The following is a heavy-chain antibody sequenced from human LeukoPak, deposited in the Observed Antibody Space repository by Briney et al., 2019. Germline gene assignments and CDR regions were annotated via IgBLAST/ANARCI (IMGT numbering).Heavy chain of an antibody. CDR2: ISSSSSYI. Sequence: GGSLRLSCAASGFTVSGNYMSWVRQAPGKGLEWVSSISSSSSYIYYADSVKGRFTISRDNAKNSLYLQMNSLRAEDTAVYYCARAFSSSSSGFDYWGQGTQVTVSS. D-gene: IGHD6-6*01. V-gene: IGHV3-21*01. CDR3: ARAFSSSSSGFDY. CDR1: GFTVSGNY. J-gene: IGHJ4*02.